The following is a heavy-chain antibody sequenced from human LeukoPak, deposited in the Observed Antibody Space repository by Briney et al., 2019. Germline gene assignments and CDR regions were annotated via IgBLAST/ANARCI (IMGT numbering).Heavy chain of an antibody. CDR1: GFTFSAYA. J-gene: IGHJ6*02. CDR2: ISRSSYYI. Sequence: PGGSLRLSCAASGFTFSAYAMNWVRQAPGKGLEWVSSISRSSYYIYYADSVKGRLTISRDNAKNTLYLQMNSLRAEDTAVYYCANAGRDSSSTISCGMDVWGQGTTVTVSS. D-gene: IGHD6-13*01. CDR3: ANAGRDSSSTISCGMDV. V-gene: IGHV3-21*01.